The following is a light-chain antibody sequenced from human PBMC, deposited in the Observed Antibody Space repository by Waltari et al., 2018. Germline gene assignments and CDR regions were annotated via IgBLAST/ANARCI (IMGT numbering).Light chain of an antibody. V-gene: IGKV1-9*01. CDR1: QDISSY. CDR3: QQVNSYPFT. J-gene: IGKJ3*01. CDR2: ARS. Sequence: IQLTQSPSSLSASVGDRVTITCRASQDISSYLAWYQQKPGKAPKLLIYARSTLLNGVASRFSGSRFGTDFTLTISSLQPEDFATYYCQQVNSYPFTFGPGTTVDFK.